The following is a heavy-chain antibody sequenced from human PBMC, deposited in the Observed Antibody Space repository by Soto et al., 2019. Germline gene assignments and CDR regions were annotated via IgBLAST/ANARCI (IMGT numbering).Heavy chain of an antibody. V-gene: IGHV4-61*01. D-gene: IGHD6-13*01. CDR3: ARVEAAAGGFDY. Sequence: SETLSLTCTVSGGSVSSGSYYWSWIRQPPGKGLEWIGYIYYSGSTNYNPSLKSRVTISVDTSKNQFSLKLSSVTAADTAVYYCARVEAAAGGFDYWGQGTLVTVSS. CDR1: GGSVSSGSYY. CDR2: IYYSGST. J-gene: IGHJ4*02.